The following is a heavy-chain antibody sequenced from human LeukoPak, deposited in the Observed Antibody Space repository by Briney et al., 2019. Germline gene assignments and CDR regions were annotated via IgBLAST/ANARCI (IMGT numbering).Heavy chain of an antibody. J-gene: IGHJ4*02. D-gene: IGHD3-3*01. CDR2: IIPIFGTA. V-gene: IGHV1-69*13. CDR1: GGTFSSYA. CDR3: ARNTIFGVVPKYYFDY. Sequence: ASVKVSCKASGGTFSSYAISWVRQAPGQGLEWMGGIIPIFGTANYAQKFQGRVTITADESTSTAYMELSSLRSEDTAVYYCARNTIFGVVPKYYFDYWGQGTLVIVSS.